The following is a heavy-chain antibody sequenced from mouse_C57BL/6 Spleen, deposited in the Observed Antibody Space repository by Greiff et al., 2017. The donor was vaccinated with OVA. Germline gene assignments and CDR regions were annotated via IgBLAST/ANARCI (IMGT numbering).Heavy chain of an antibody. CDR1: GFTFSDYG. D-gene: IGHD1-1*01. V-gene: IGHV5-17*01. J-gene: IGHJ4*01. Sequence: EVKVVESGGGLVKPGGSLKLSCAASGFTFSDYGMHWVRQAPEKGLEWVAYISSGSSTIYYADTVKGRFTISRDNAKNTLFLQMTSLRSEDTAMYYCARNYGSSYGDAMDYWGQGTSVTVSS. CDR2: ISSGSSTI. CDR3: ARNYGSSYGDAMDY.